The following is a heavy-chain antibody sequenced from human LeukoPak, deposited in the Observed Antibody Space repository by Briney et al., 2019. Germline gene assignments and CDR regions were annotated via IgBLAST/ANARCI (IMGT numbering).Heavy chain of an antibody. CDR3: AREGTTLMSSRGMDV. V-gene: IGHV4-4*07. CDR1: GRSISTYY. D-gene: IGHD2-8*01. CDR2: INSGGST. J-gene: IGHJ6*02. Sequence: SETLSLTCSVSGRSISTYYWSWIRQPAGKGLEWIGRINSGGSTNYNPSLKSRVTMSVDTAKNQFSLNLSSVTAADTAVYYCAREGTTLMSSRGMDVWGQGTTVTVPS.